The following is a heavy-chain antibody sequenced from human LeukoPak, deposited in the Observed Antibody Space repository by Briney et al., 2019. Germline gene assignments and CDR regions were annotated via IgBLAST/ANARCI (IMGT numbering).Heavy chain of an antibody. Sequence: SETLSLTCAVYGGSFSGYYWSWIRQPPGKGLEWIGEINHSGSTNYNPSLKSRVTISVDTSKNQFSLQLSSVTAADTAVYYCAREGSTSSRPFDYWGQGTLVTVSS. V-gene: IGHV4-34*01. CDR3: AREGSTSSRPFDY. CDR2: INHSGST. CDR1: GGSFSGYY. J-gene: IGHJ4*02. D-gene: IGHD6-6*01.